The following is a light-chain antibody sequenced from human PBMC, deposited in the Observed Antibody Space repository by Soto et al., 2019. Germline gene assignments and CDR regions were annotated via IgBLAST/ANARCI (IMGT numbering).Light chain of an antibody. CDR2: GAS. Sequence: LVLTQSPGTLSLSPGQRATLSCRASQTVTNNFLAWHQQKPGQTPRLLIYGASSRATGTPDRFSGSGSGTDFTLTISRLEPEDFAVYYCQQHGGSPITFGQGTRL. CDR1: QTVTNNF. J-gene: IGKJ5*01. CDR3: QQHGGSPIT. V-gene: IGKV3-20*01.